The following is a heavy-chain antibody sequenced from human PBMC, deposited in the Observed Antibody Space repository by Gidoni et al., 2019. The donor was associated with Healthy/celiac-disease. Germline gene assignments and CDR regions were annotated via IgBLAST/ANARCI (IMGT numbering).Heavy chain of an antibody. Sequence: QVQLQESGPGLVKPSETLSLTCTVSGYSISSGYYWGWIRQPPGKGLEWIGSIYHSGSTYYNPSLKSRVTISVDTSKNQFSLKLSSVTAADTAVYYCARVLTLWLSNCSGGSCYGPVDYWGQGTLVTVSS. CDR2: IYHSGST. J-gene: IGHJ4*02. CDR1: GYSISSGYY. D-gene: IGHD2-15*01. V-gene: IGHV4-38-2*02. CDR3: ARVLTLWLSNCSGGSCYGPVDY.